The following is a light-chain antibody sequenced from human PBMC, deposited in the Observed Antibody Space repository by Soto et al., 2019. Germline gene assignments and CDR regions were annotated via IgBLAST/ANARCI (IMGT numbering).Light chain of an antibody. CDR3: QQYGSSPRT. Sequence: EVVLTQSPGTLSLSPGERATLSCRASQSVSSSYLAWYQQKPDQAPRLLIYGASSRATGIPDRFSGSGSGTDFALTTSSLEHEDFGVYYCQQYGSSPRTLGGGTKVDIK. V-gene: IGKV3-20*01. CDR2: GAS. CDR1: QSVSSSY. J-gene: IGKJ4*01.